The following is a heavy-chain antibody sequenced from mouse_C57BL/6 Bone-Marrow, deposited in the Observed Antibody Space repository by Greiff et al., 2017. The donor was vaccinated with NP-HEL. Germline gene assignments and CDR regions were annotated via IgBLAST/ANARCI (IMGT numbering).Heavy chain of an antibody. D-gene: IGHD2-1*01. CDR2: IWGVGST. CDR1: GFSLTSYG. Sequence: VKLQESGPGLVAPSQRLSITCTVSGFSLTSYGVDWVRQSPGKGLEWLGVIWGVGSTNYNSALKSRLSISKDNSKSQVFLKMNSLQTDDTAMYYCASGIYYGNYWGQGTLVTVSA. CDR3: ASGIYYGNY. J-gene: IGHJ3*01. V-gene: IGHV2-6*01.